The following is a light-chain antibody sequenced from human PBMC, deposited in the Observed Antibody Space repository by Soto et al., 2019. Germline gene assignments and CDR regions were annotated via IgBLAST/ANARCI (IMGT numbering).Light chain of an antibody. CDR3: QSYDTPVYV. CDR2: GNS. V-gene: IGLV1-40*01. Sequence: QSVLTQPPSVSGAPGQRVTISCTGSSSNIGAGYDVHWYRQLPGAAPKLLIYGNSNRPSGVPDRFSGSRSGTSASLAITGLQPEDEADYYCQSYDTPVYVFGGGTKVTVL. CDR1: SSNIGAGYD. J-gene: IGLJ1*01.